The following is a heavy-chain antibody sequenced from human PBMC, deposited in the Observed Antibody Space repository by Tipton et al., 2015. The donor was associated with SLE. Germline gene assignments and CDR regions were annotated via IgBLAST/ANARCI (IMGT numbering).Heavy chain of an antibody. Sequence: TLSLTCTVSGGSVSSSSKYWAWIRQPPGKGLEGIGSIYYTGTTTYYNSPLKSRVTMSVDTSKNQFSLRLTSVIAADTAVYYCARLHGYSYGLNWFDPWGQGTLISVSS. CDR3: ARLHGYSYGLNWFDP. V-gene: IGHV4-39*07. J-gene: IGHJ5*02. CDR2: IYYTGTTT. D-gene: IGHD5-18*01. CDR1: GGSVSSSSKY.